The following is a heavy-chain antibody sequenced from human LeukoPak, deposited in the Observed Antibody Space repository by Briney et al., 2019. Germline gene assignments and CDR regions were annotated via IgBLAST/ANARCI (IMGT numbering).Heavy chain of an antibody. CDR3: ARGGLYVDP. J-gene: IGHJ5*02. V-gene: IGHV5-51*01. D-gene: IGHD2-2*02. Sequence: XTXYWXXGVRQXPXXXLEWMVIIYPAHSDTRYSPSFQGQVTISADKSISTAYLQWSSLKASDTAMYYCARGGLYVDPWGQGTLVTVSS. CDR1: XTXYW. CDR2: IYPAHSDT.